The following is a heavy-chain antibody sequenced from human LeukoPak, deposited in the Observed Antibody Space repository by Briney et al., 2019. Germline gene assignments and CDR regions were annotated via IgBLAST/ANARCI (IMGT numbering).Heavy chain of an antibody. V-gene: IGHV3-21*05. CDR1: GFTFSSYS. J-gene: IGHJ4*02. Sequence: GGSLRLSCAASGFTFSSYSMTWVRQAPGKGLEWISYISRSSSPIYYADSVKGRFTISRDNAKNSLYLQMNSLRAEDTAVYYCARSFVTVTTYGYWGQGTLVTVSS. D-gene: IGHD4-17*01. CDR2: ISRSSSPI. CDR3: ARSFVTVTTYGY.